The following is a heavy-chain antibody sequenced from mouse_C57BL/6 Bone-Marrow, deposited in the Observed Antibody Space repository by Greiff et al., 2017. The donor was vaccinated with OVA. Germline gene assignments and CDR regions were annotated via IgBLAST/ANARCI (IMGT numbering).Heavy chain of an antibody. Sequence: QVQLQQPGAELVMPEASVKLSCKASGYTFTSYWMHWVKQRPGQGLEWIGEIDPSDSYTNYNQKFKGKSTLTVDKSSSTAYMQLSSLTSEDSAVYYCARSYMVPYYFDYWGQGTTLTVSS. CDR1: GYTFTSYW. CDR3: ARSYMVPYYFDY. D-gene: IGHD1-1*02. J-gene: IGHJ2*01. V-gene: IGHV1-69*01. CDR2: IDPSDSYT.